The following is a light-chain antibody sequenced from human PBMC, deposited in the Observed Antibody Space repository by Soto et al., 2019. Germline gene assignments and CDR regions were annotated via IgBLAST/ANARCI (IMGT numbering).Light chain of an antibody. Sequence: DVVMTQSPLSLPVTLGQPASISCRSSQSLVHSDGNTYLNWFQQRPGQSPRRLIYKVSNRDSGVPDRFSGRGSGTDFTRKISKVEAGDVGVYYCMQGIHCRWPFGQGTK. CDR2: KVS. CDR3: MQGIHCRWP. CDR1: QSLVHSDGNTY. J-gene: IGKJ1*01. V-gene: IGKV2-30*02.